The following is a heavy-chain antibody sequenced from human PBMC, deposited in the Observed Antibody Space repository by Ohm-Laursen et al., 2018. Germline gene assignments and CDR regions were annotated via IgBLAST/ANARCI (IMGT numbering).Heavy chain of an antibody. Sequence: SLRLSCAASGFTFDDYAMHWVRQAPGKGLEWVSGINWNSGSIGYVDSVKGRFTISRDNAKNSLYLQMNSLRAEDTVLYYCAKGNPPYYYYAMDVWGQGTTVTVSS. V-gene: IGHV3-9*01. CDR2: INWNSGSI. CDR1: GFTFDDYA. CDR3: AKGNPPYYYYAMDV. J-gene: IGHJ6*02.